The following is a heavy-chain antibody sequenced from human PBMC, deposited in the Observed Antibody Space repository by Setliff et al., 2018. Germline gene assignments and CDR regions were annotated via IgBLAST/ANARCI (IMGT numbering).Heavy chain of an antibody. Sequence: PSETLSLTCAVYGGSFSGYYWSWIRQPPGKGLEWIGYIYYSGSTNYNPSLKSRVTISVDTSKNQFSLKLSSVTAADTAVYYCARSAGYSSSWYNYYYGMDVWGQGTTVTVSS. CDR3: ARSAGYSSSWYNYYYGMDV. CDR2: IYYSGST. J-gene: IGHJ6*02. V-gene: IGHV4-59*08. CDR1: GGSFSGYY. D-gene: IGHD6-13*01.